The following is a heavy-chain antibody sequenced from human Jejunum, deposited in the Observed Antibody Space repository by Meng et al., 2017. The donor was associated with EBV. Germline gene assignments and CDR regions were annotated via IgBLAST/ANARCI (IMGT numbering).Heavy chain of an antibody. CDR2: MHPGGST. Sequence: QVQMQGSGPGLLKPSGTLSLTCAVSGDSTSSSHWWSWVRQPPGKGLEWIGEMHPGGSTNYNPSLKSRVTISVDNSKNQFSLKLTSVTAADTAVYYCAKSNDYSLNSWGQGTLVTVSS. V-gene: IGHV4-4*02. D-gene: IGHD4-11*01. CDR3: AKSNDYSLNS. J-gene: IGHJ4*02. CDR1: GDSTSSSHW.